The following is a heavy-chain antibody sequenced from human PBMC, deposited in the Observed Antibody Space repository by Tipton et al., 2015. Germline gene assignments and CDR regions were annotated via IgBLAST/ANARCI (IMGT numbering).Heavy chain of an antibody. Sequence: GLVKPSQTLSLTCGISGDSVSSDSAAWHWIRQSPSRGLEWLGRTYYGSKWYNDYAVSVKSRITITPDTSKNQFTLHLNSVTPDDTAMYYCARGAQHSTWSWGQGTLVTVSS. CDR3: ARGAQHSTWS. CDR2: TYYGSKWYN. J-gene: IGHJ5*02. CDR1: GDSVSSDSAA. V-gene: IGHV6-1*01. D-gene: IGHD6-13*01.